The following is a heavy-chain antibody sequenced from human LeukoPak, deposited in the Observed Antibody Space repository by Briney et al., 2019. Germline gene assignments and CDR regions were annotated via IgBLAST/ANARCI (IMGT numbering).Heavy chain of an antibody. CDR2: ISSSSSYI. D-gene: IGHD4-17*01. CDR3: AINGDPRNWYFDL. CDR1: GFTFSSYS. J-gene: IGHJ2*01. Sequence: GGSLRLSCAASGFTFSSYSMNWVRQAPGKGLEWVSSISSSSSYIYYADSVKGRFTISRDNAKNSLYLQMNSLRAEDTAVYYCAINGDPRNWYFDLWGRGTLVTVSS. V-gene: IGHV3-21*01.